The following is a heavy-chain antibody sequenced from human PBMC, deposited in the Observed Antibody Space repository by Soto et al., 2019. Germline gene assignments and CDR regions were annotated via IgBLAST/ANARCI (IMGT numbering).Heavy chain of an antibody. Sequence: GESLNISCKGSGYKFANYLIGWVRQMPGKGLEWMGIIYPGNSDTRYSPSFQGQVTISADKSISTAYLQWSSLKASDTAMYYCASQEMATKNVDAFDIWGQGTMVTV. V-gene: IGHV5-51*01. D-gene: IGHD5-12*01. CDR2: IYPGNSDT. J-gene: IGHJ3*02. CDR1: GYKFANYL. CDR3: ASQEMATKNVDAFDI.